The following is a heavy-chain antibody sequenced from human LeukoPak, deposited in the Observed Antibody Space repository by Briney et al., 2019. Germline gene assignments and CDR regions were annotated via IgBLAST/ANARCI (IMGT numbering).Heavy chain of an antibody. CDR2: IYYTGST. J-gene: IGHJ5*02. CDR1: GGSISSYH. D-gene: IGHD2-15*01. CDR3: ARQGRYCSGGSCYFWFDP. Sequence: SETLSLTCTVSGGSISSYHWSWIRRPPGKGLEWIGYIYYTGSTNYNPSLKSRVTISVDTSKNQFSLNLSSVTAADTAVYYCARQGRYCSGGSCYFWFDPWGQGTLVTVSS. V-gene: IGHV4-59*08.